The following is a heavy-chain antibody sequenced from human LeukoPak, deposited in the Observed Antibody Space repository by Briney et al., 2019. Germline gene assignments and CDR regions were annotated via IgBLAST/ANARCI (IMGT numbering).Heavy chain of an antibody. V-gene: IGHV3-64*01. D-gene: IGHD2-21*01. Sequence: PGGSLRLSCAASGFTFSSYAMRWVRQAPGKGLEYVSAISSNGGSTYYANYVKGRFTISRDNSKNTLYLQMGSLRAEDMAVYYCARVGDSDVFDYWGQGTLVTVSS. CDR3: ARVGDSDVFDY. CDR2: ISSNGGST. J-gene: IGHJ4*02. CDR1: GFTFSSYA.